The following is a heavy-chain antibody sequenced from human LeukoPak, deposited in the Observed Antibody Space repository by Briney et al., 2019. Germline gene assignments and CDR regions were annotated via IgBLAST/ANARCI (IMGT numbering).Heavy chain of an antibody. V-gene: IGHV5-51*01. Sequence: GESLKISCKGSGYSFTSYWIGWVRQMPGKGLEWMGIIYPDDSDTRYSPSFQGQVTISADKSISTAYLQWSTLRASDTAIYYCARHSYDSSDFHYMDVWGKGTTVTISS. D-gene: IGHD3-22*01. CDR2: IYPDDSDT. CDR1: GYSFTSYW. J-gene: IGHJ6*03. CDR3: ARHSYDSSDFHYMDV.